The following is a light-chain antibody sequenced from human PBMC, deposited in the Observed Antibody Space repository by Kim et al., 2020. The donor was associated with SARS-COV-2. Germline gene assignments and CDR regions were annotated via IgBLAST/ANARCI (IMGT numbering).Light chain of an antibody. J-gene: IGLJ1*01. CDR2: RDN. V-gene: IGLV3-9*02. CDR3: QVWVSTTNV. Sequence: PVVVIYRDNTRPSGIPERFSGSNSGNTATLTISRAQAGDEADYYCQVWVSTTNVFGTGTKVTVL.